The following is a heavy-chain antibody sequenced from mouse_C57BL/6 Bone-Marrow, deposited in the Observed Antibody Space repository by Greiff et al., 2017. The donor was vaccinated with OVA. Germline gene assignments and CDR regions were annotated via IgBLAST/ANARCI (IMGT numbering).Heavy chain of an antibody. V-gene: IGHV1-64*01. CDR3: ARPVVAPYAIDY. CDR1: GYTFTSYW. CDR2: IHPTSGST. D-gene: IGHD1-1*01. Sequence: QVQLQQPGAELVKPGASVKLSCKASGYTFTSYWMHWVKQRPGQGLEWIGMIHPTSGSTNYNEKFKSKATLTVDKSSSTAYMQLSSLTSEYSAVYYYARPVVAPYAIDYWGQGTSVTVSS. J-gene: IGHJ4*01.